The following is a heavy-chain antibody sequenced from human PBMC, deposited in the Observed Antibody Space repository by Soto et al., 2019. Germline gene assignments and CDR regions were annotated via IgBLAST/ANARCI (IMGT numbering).Heavy chain of an antibody. D-gene: IGHD6-25*01. V-gene: IGHV3-48*02. J-gene: IGHJ4*02. CDR2: VSSSGNSM. Sequence: GGSLRLSCVASGFSFSSYGMDWVRQAPGKGLEWVSYVSSSGNSMYYSDSVRGRFTISRDNAKSSVFLHMNNLRDEDTAMYYCARHLAAAAPLDYWGQGTEVTVSS. CDR3: ARHLAAAAPLDY. CDR1: GFSFSSYG.